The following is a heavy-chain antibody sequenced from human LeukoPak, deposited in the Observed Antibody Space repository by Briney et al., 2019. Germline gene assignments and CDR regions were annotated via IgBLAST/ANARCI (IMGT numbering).Heavy chain of an antibody. CDR3: AREAYYYDSSGYYPDNAFDI. CDR1: GFTFSSYE. J-gene: IGHJ3*02. Sequence: GGSLRLSCAASGFTFSSYEMNWVRQVPGKGLEWVSYISSSGSTIYYADSVKGRFTISRDNAKNSLYLQMNSLRAEDTAVYYCAREAYYYDSSGYYPDNAFDIWGQGTMVTVSS. D-gene: IGHD3-22*01. V-gene: IGHV3-48*03. CDR2: ISSSGSTI.